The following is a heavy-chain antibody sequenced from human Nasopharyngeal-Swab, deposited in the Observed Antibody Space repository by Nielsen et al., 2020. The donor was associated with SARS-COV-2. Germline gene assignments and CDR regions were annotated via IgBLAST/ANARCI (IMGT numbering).Heavy chain of an antibody. J-gene: IGHJ4*02. CDR3: GRYGGGDYVVDY. D-gene: IGHD4-17*01. CDR2: ISSSSSRI. Sequence: GESLKISCAASGFTFSSYTMNWVRQAPGKGLEWASSISSSSSRIYYADSVKGRFTISRDNAKNSLYLQMNSLRADDTAVYYCGRYGGGDYVVDYWGQGTLVTVSS. V-gene: IGHV3-21*01. CDR1: GFTFSSYT.